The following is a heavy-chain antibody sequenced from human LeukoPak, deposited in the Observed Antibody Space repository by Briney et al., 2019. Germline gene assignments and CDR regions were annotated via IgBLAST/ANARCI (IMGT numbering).Heavy chain of an antibody. CDR1: GYTFTSYG. CDR2: ISAYNGNT. J-gene: IGHJ4*02. CDR3: ARGFSGWYSFDS. D-gene: IGHD6-19*01. V-gene: IGHV1-18*03. Sequence: ASVKVSCKASGYTFTSYGISWVRQAPGQGLEWMGWISAYNGNTNYAQKLQGRVTLTRDMSTSTDYLELSSLRSEDMAVYYCARGFSGWYSFDSWGQGTLLAVSS.